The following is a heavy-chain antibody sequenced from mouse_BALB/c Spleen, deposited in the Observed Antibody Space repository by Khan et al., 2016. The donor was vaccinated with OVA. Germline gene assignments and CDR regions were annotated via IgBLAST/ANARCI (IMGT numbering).Heavy chain of an antibody. CDR1: GYSFTGYY. Sequence: EVQLQESGPDLVKPGASVKISCKTPGYSFTGYYIHWVKQSQGKSLEWIGRVNPNNGGTTYNQKFKGKAILTGEKASSTAYMELRSLTSEDSAVYYSGRISIITVEGFAYWGQGTLVTVSA. D-gene: IGHD1-1*01. CDR2: VNPNNGGT. CDR3: GRISIITVEGFAY. V-gene: IGHV1-18*01. J-gene: IGHJ3*01.